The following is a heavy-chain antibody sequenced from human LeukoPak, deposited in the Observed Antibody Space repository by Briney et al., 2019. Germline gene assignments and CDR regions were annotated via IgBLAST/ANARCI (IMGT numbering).Heavy chain of an antibody. Sequence: GASVKVSCKASGYTFTSYDINWVRQATGQGLEWMGWMNPNSGNTGYAQKFQGRVTMTRNTSISTAYMELSSLRSEDTAVYYCARGPGEPGYAFWSGYWAHIYYYGMDVWGQGTTVTVSS. CDR3: ARGPGEPGYAFWSGYWAHIYYYGMDV. V-gene: IGHV1-8*01. CDR2: MNPNSGNT. J-gene: IGHJ6*02. CDR1: GYTFTSYD. D-gene: IGHD3-3*01.